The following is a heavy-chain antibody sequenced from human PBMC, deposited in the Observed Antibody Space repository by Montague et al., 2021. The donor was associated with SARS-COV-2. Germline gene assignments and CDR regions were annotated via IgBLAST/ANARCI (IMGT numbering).Heavy chain of an antibody. D-gene: IGHD2-15*01. J-gene: IGHJ4*02. Sequence: SLRLSCAASGFTFGGYGMRWVRQAPGKGLEWVSAISRSGDGIYYADSVKGRFTISRDNAKNSLYLQMHSLRAEDTAVYYCARACSGCSWYCIRCATRFDFWGQGTLVTVSS. CDR1: GFTFGGYG. CDR2: ISRSGDGI. V-gene: IGHV3-21*01. CDR3: ARACSGCSWYCIRCATRFDF.